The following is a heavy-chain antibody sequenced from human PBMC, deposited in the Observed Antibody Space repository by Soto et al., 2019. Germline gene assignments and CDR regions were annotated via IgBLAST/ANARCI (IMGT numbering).Heavy chain of an antibody. J-gene: IGHJ5*02. V-gene: IGHV5-51*03. CDR2: IYPGDSDT. Sequence: EVQLVQSGAEVKKPGESLKISCKGSGYTFTTYWIAWVRQMPGKGLEWMGIIYPGDSDTRYSPSFQGQVTISADTSIRTAYRQWSSLKASDTDMYYCPGLLAGSRFDPWGQGTLVTVYS. CDR1: GYTFTTYW. CDR3: PGLLAGSRFDP. D-gene: IGHD6-19*01.